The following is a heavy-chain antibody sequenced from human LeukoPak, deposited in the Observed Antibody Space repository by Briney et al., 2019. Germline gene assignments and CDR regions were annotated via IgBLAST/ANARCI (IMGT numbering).Heavy chain of an antibody. CDR3: ARGLTYSSSSASGRPGFDP. Sequence: ASVKVSCKASGYSFTGYYMHWVRQAPGQGLEWMGWINPNSGGTNYAQKFQGRVTMTRDTSISTAYMELSRLRSDDTAVYYCARGLTYSSSSASGRPGFDPWGQGTLVTVSS. CDR2: INPNSGGT. J-gene: IGHJ5*02. CDR1: GYSFTGYY. V-gene: IGHV1-2*02. D-gene: IGHD6-6*01.